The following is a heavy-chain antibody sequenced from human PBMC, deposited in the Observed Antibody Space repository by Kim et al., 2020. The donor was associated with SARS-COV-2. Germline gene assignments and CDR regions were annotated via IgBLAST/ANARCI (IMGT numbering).Heavy chain of an antibody. CDR3: AKGYNYANDY. D-gene: IGHD1-1*01. CDR2: ITSNGHGGST. Sequence: GGSLRLSCAASGFTFSSSAMYWVRQAPGKGLEWVSIITSNGHGGSTYYADSVKGRFTISRDDSKNTLYLQMNSLRADDTAVYYCAKGYNYANDYWGQGTL. V-gene: IGHV3-23*01. CDR1: GFTFSSSA. J-gene: IGHJ4*02.